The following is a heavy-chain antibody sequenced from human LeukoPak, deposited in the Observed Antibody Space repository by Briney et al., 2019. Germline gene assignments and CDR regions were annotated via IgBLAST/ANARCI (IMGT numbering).Heavy chain of an antibody. D-gene: IGHD2-8*01. CDR2: ITSGSSTI. CDR3: AREESDIVLSTMDV. J-gene: IGHJ6*04. Sequence: GGSLRLSCAASGFTFDSYSMSWVRQAPGKGLEWVSYITSGSSTIYYPDSVKGRFTISRDNAKNSLYLQMNSLRAEDTAVYYCAREESDIVLSTMDVWGKGTTVTVSS. V-gene: IGHV3-48*04. CDR1: GFTFDSYS.